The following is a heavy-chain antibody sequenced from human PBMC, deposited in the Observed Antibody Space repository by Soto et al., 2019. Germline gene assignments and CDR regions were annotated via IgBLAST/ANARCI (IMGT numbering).Heavy chain of an antibody. CDR3: AKDPLRMPFLCCQQLVPGWYYGLDV. CDR2: INCSGGST. Sequence: CISKDTGKGLEWVSAINCSGGSTYYAVSVKGRFTISRDNSKNTLYLQMNSLRAEDTAVYYCAKDPLRMPFLCCQQLVPGWYYGLDVPAEAPTVT. J-gene: IGHJ6*02. D-gene: IGHD6-13*01. V-gene: IGHV3-23*01.